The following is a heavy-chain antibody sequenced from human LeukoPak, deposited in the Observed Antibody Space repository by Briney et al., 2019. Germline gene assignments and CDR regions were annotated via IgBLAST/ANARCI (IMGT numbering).Heavy chain of an antibody. Sequence: PGRFLRLSCAASGFTFSSYGMHWVRQAPGKGLEWVAVISYDGSNKYYADSVKGRFTISRDNSKNTLYLQMNSLRAEDTAVYYCAKDGSSSSFDYWGQGTLVTVSS. J-gene: IGHJ4*02. D-gene: IGHD6-13*01. CDR1: GFTFSSYG. V-gene: IGHV3-30*18. CDR3: AKDGSSSSFDY. CDR2: ISYDGSNK.